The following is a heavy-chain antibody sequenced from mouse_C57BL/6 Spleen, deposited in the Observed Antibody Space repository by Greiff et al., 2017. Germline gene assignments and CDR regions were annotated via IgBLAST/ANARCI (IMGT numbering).Heavy chain of an antibody. D-gene: IGHD2-1*01. Sequence: VQLQQPGAELVRPGTSVKLSCKASGYTFTSYWMHWVTQRPGQGLEWIGVIDPSDSYTNYNQKFKGKATLTVDTSSSTAYMQLSSLTSEDSAVYYCARAGYGNITYWYTEVWGT. CDR2: IDPSDSYT. V-gene: IGHV1-59*01. CDR1: GYTFTSYW. J-gene: IGHJ1*03. CDR3: ARAGYGNITYWYTEV.